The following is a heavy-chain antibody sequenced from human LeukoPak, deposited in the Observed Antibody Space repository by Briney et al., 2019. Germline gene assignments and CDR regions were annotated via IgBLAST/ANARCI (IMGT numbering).Heavy chain of an antibody. V-gene: IGHV5-51*01. CDR3: ARHSLPYPTGGPYSSGWPY. J-gene: IGHJ4*02. Sequence: ESLKISCKGSGYSFTSYWIGWVRQMPGKGLEWMGIIYPGDSDTRYSPSFQGQVTISADKSISTAYLQWSSLKASDTAMYYCARHSLPYPTGGPYSSGWPYWGQGTLVTVSS. CDR1: GYSFTSYW. CDR2: IYPGDSDT. D-gene: IGHD6-19*01.